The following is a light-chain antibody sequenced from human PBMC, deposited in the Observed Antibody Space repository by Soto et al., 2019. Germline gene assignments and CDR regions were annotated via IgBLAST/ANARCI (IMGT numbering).Light chain of an antibody. CDR3: SSYAGSNSYV. CDR1: TIDINYYNY. Sequence: QSALTQPPSASGYPGQSVTISCTGTTIDINYYNYVSWYQHHPGKAPKLIIYEVTKRPSGVPDRFSGSKSGNTASLTVSGLQAEDEAAYYCSSYAGSNSYVFGTGTKVTVL. V-gene: IGLV2-8*01. J-gene: IGLJ1*01. CDR2: EVT.